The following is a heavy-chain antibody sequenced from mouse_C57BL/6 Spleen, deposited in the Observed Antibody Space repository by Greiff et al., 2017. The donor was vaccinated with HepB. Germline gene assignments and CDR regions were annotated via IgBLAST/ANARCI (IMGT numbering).Heavy chain of an antibody. D-gene: IGHD1-1*01. Sequence: EVKFEESGGGLVKPGGSLKLSCAASGFTFSDYGMHWVRQAPEKGLEWVAYISSGSSTIYYADTVTGRFTISRDNAKNTLFLQMTSLRSEDTAMYYCARSPYYYGSSYYFDYWGQGTTLTVSS. CDR3: ARSPYYYGSSYYFDY. V-gene: IGHV5-17*01. CDR1: GFTFSDYG. CDR2: ISSGSSTI. J-gene: IGHJ2*01.